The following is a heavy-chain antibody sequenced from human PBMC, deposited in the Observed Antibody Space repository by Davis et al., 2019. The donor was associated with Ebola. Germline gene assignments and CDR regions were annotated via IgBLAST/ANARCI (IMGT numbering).Heavy chain of an antibody. D-gene: IGHD3-22*01. CDR2: VDYSGST. CDR1: GGSISSYY. Sequence: MPSETLSLTCTVSGGSISSYYWSWIRQPPGKGLEWIGYVDYSGSTNYNPSLRSRVTMSVDTSNNQFSLELISVAAADTAVYFCARDVRLYDSSGFAYFDYWGHGTLVTVSS. J-gene: IGHJ4*01. CDR3: ARDVRLYDSSGFAYFDY. V-gene: IGHV4-59*12.